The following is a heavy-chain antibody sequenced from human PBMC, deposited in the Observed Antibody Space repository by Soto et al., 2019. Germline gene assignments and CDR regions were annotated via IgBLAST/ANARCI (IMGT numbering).Heavy chain of an antibody. CDR3: ARENYYDSSGYAYNRFDP. J-gene: IGHJ5*02. V-gene: IGHV1-69*13. CDR1: GGTFSSYA. Sequence: SVKVSCKASGGTFSSYAISWVRQAPGQGLEWMGGIIPIFGTANYAQKFQGRVTITADESTSTAYMELSSLRSEDTAVYYCARENYYDSSGYAYNRFDPWGQGTLVTVSS. D-gene: IGHD3-22*01. CDR2: IIPIFGTA.